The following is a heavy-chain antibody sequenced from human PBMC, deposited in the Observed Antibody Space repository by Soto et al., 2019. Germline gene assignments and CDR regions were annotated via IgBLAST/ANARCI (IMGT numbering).Heavy chain of an antibody. V-gene: IGHV3-30*18. CDR2: LSYDGSNK. Sequence: QVPLVESGGGVVQPGRSLRLSCAASGFTFSSYGMHWVRQAPGKGLEWVAVLSYDGSNKYYADSVKGRVTISRDNSKNTLYLQMNSLRAEDTAVYYCAKGAPYSSSRGYYYYCMDVWGQGTTVTVSS. J-gene: IGHJ6*02. D-gene: IGHD6-13*01. CDR1: GFTFSSYG. CDR3: AKGAPYSSSRGYYYYCMDV.